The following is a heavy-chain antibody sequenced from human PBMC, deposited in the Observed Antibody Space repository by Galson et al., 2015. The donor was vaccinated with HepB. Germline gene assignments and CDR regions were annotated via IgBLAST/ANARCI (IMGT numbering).Heavy chain of an antibody. J-gene: IGHJ6*02. CDR2: ISYDGSNK. CDR3: ARFLTVSQAHNYYYGMDV. CDR1: GFTFSSYG. V-gene: IGHV3-30*03. Sequence: SLRLSCAASGFTFSSYGMHWVRQAPGKGLEWVAVISYDGSNKYYADSVKGRFTISRDNSKNTLYLQMNSLRAEDTAVYYCARFLTVSQAHNYYYGMDVWGQGTTVTVSS.